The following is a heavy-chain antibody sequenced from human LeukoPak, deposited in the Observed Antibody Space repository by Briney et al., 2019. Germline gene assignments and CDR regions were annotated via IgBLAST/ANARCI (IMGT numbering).Heavy chain of an antibody. Sequence: GGSLRLSCAASGFIFSSYAMHWVRQAPGKGLEWVAVISYDGSNKYYADSVKGRFTISRDNSKNTLYLQMNSLRAEDTAVYYCARDSSGSYYFLDYWGQGTLVTVSS. CDR3: ARDSSGSYYFLDY. CDR1: GFIFSSYA. V-gene: IGHV3-30*04. D-gene: IGHD1-26*01. J-gene: IGHJ4*02. CDR2: ISYDGSNK.